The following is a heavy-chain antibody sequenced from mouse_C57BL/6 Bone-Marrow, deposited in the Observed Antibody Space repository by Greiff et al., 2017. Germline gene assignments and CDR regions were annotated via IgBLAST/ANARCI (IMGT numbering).Heavy chain of an antibody. J-gene: IGHJ4*01. CDR3: TRDWEAMDY. CDR2: MRNKANNHAT. V-gene: IGHV6-6*01. D-gene: IGHD4-1*01. CDR1: GFTFSDAW. Sequence: EVKVEEFGGGLVQPGGSMKLSCAASGFTFSDAWMDWVRQSPEKGLEWVAEMRNKANNHATYYAESVKGRFTISRDDSKSSVYLQRNSLRAEDTGIYYCTRDWEAMDYWGQGTSVTVSS.